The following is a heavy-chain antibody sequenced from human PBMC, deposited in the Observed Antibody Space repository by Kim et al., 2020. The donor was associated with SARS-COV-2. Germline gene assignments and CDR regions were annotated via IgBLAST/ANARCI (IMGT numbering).Heavy chain of an antibody. CDR2: IKEDGNEM. D-gene: IGHD1-26*01. CDR3: ARDSEWVQFLLDQ. Sequence: GGSLRLSCAAAGFRFSSHWMTWVRQAPGKGLEWVANIKEDGNEMNYVDSVKGRFTISRDNAKNLVYLDLNSLRAEDTAVYYCARDSEWVQFLLDQWGQGTLVTVS. CDR1: GFRFSSHW. V-gene: IGHV3-7*01. J-gene: IGHJ5*02.